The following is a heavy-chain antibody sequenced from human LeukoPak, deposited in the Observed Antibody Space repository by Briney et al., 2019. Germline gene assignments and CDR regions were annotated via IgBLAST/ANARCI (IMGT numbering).Heavy chain of an antibody. CDR3: ARGGRSSTSPSDY. Sequence: GATVKISCKVSGYTFTDYYMHWVQQAPGKGLEWMGLVDPEDGETIYAEKFQGRVTITADTSTDTAYMELSSLRSEDTAVYYCARGGRSSTSPSDYWGQGTLVTVSS. D-gene: IGHD2-2*01. CDR2: VDPEDGET. CDR1: GYTFTDYY. J-gene: IGHJ4*02. V-gene: IGHV1-69-2*01.